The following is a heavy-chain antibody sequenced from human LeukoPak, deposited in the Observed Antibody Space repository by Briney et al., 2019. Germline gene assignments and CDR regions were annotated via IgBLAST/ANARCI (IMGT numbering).Heavy chain of an antibody. Sequence: SETLSLTCTVSGGSIRSGDYYWSWIRQPPGKGLEWIAYMYYSGSTYYNPSLKSRVTLSADTSKNQLSLKLSSVTAADTAVYYCARPYYYDSRIDPWGQGSLVTVSS. CDR1: GGSIRSGDYY. D-gene: IGHD3-22*01. V-gene: IGHV4-30-4*01. CDR2: MYYSGST. CDR3: ARPYYYDSRIDP. J-gene: IGHJ5*02.